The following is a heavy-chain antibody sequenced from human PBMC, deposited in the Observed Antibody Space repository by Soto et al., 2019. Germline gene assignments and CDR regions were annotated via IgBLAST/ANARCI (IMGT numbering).Heavy chain of an antibody. CDR2: IRSKAYGGTT. CDR3: TLPKSWSRTYYYYGMDV. CDR1: GATLGDYA. J-gene: IGHJ6*02. Sequence: NPAWSLKISCTACGATLGDYAMSGFRQAPGKGLEWVGFIRSKAYGGTTEYAASVKGRFTISRDDSKSIAYLQMNSLKTEDTAVYYCTLPKSWSRTYYYYGMDVWGQGTTVTVSS. D-gene: IGHD6-13*01. V-gene: IGHV3-49*05.